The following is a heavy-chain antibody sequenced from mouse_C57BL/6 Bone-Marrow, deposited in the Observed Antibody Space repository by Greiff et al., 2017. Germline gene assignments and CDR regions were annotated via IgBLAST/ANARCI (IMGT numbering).Heavy chain of an antibody. CDR2: IWSDGST. D-gene: IGHD1-1*01. Sequence: QVQLKESGPGLVAPSQSLSITCTVSGFSLTSYGVHWVRQPPGKGLEWLVVIWSDGSTTYNSALKSRLSISNDNSKSQVFLKMNSLQTDDTAMYYCARQWGSSYLYDAMCYWGQGTSVTVSS. CDR1: GFSLTSYG. J-gene: IGHJ4*01. CDR3: ARQWGSSYLYDAMCY. V-gene: IGHV2-6-1*01.